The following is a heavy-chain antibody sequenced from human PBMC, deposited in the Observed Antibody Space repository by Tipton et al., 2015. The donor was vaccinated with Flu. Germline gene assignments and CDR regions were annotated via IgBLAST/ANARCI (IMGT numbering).Heavy chain of an antibody. CDR3: ARLISASFWKCDY. Sequence: VQLVQSGAEVKKPGESLQISCKASGYSFTHYWIAWVRQMPGKGLEWVGIIYPGDSDTRYSPSFQGQVTISVDKSISTAYLQWSSLKASDTAMYYCARLISASFWKCDYWGQGTLVTVSS. D-gene: IGHD3-3*01. J-gene: IGHJ4*02. CDR1: GYSFTHYW. CDR2: IYPGDSDT. V-gene: IGHV5-51*01.